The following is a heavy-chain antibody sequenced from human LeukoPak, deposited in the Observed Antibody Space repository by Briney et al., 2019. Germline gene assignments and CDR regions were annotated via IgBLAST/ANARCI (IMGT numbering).Heavy chain of an antibody. CDR1: GYTLTELS. CDR2: FDPEDGET. Sequence: GASVKVSCKVSGYTLTELSMHWMRQAPGKGLEWMGGFDPEDGETIYAQKFQGRVTMTEDTSTDTAYMELSSLRSEDTAVYYCATDSGFAVIGYNWFDPWGQGTLVTVSS. CDR3: ATDSGFAVIGYNWFDP. J-gene: IGHJ5*02. D-gene: IGHD3-10*01. V-gene: IGHV1-24*01.